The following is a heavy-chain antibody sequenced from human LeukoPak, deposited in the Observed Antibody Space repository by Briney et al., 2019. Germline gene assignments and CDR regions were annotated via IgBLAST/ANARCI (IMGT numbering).Heavy chain of an antibody. CDR1: GFTFSSYW. D-gene: IGHD3-22*01. Sequence: GGSLRLSCAASGFTFSSYWMSWVRQAPGKGLEGVANIKQCGSERYCVDSVKGRFTISRDNAKHSLYMHMNSLRAEDTAVYSCESLGWLPYYFDYWGQGTLVTVSS. CDR3: ESLGWLPYYFDY. CDR2: IKQCGSER. V-gene: IGHV3-7*02. J-gene: IGHJ4*02.